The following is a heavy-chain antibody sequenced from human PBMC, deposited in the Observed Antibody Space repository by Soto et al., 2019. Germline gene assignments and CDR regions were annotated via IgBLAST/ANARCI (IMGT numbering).Heavy chain of an antibody. V-gene: IGHV4-59*01. Sequence: PSETLSLTCTVSGGSISSYYWSWIRQPPGKGLEWIGYIYYSGSTNYNPSLKSRVTISVDTSKNQFSLKLSSVTAADTAVYYCARTRIAARLFNYYYGMDVWGQGTTVTVSS. CDR2: IYYSGST. J-gene: IGHJ6*02. CDR3: ARTRIAARLFNYYYGMDV. D-gene: IGHD6-6*01. CDR1: GGSISSYY.